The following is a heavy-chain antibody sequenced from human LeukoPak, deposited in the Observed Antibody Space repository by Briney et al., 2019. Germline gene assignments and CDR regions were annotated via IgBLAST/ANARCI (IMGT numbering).Heavy chain of an antibody. CDR3: AKDWGSSGWYNWFDP. CDR2: ISHDGAAV. J-gene: IGHJ5*02. D-gene: IGHD6-19*01. CDR1: GFTIANHG. Sequence: GTSLRLSCAVSGFTIANHGMHWVRQAPGRGLEWVAMISHDGAAVYYGDSVKSRLTISRDNSNNTLYLQMNSLRVEDTAVYYCAKDWGSSGWYNWFDPWGQGTLVTVSS. V-gene: IGHV3-30*18.